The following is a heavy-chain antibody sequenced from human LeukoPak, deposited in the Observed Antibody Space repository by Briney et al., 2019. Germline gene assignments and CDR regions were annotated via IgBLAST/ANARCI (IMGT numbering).Heavy chain of an antibody. J-gene: IGHJ5*02. CDR3: ARHLLEYYYGSGTWSGWFDP. CDR2: IYHSGST. V-gene: IGHV4-38-2*02. CDR1: GYSISSGYY. Sequence: SETLSLTCTVSGYSISSGYYWGWIRQPPGKGLEWIGSIYHSGSTYYNPSLKSRVTISVDTSKNQFSLKLSSVTAADTAVYYCARHLLEYYYGSGTWSGWFDPWGQGTLVTVSS. D-gene: IGHD3-10*01.